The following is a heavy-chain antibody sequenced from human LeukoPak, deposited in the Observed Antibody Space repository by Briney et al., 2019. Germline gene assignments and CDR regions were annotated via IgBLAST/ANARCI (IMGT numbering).Heavy chain of an antibody. J-gene: IGHJ4*02. CDR1: GGTFSSYA. V-gene: IGHV1-69*05. D-gene: IGHD3-22*01. Sequence: VASVTVSCKASGGTFSSYAISWVRQAPGQGLEWMGGIIPIFGTANYAQKFQGRVTITTDESTSTAYMELSSLRSEDTAVYYCTRANYYDSSGYFLFDYWGQGTLVTVSS. CDR3: TRANYYDSSGYFLFDY. CDR2: IIPIFGTA.